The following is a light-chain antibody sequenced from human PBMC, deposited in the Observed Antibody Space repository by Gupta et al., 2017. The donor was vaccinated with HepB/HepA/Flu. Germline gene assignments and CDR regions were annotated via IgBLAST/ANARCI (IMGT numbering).Light chain of an antibody. CDR2: TTS. V-gene: IGKV1-39*01. J-gene: IGKJ5*01. CDR3: QQTYTTPIT. Sequence: DIQMTQSPSSLSASVGDTVTITCRASQSINTFLHWYQQRPGSAPKLLISTTSTLQSGVPSRFSGSGSGTDFTLTISSLQPDDFATYYCQQTYTTPITFGQGTRLEIK. CDR1: QSINTF.